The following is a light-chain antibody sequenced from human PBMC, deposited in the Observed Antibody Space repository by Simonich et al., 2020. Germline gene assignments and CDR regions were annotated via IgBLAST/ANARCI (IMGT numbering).Light chain of an antibody. V-gene: IGKV1-39*01. CDR3: QQSYSTPWT. Sequence: DIQMTQCPSSLSASVGDRDTITCRASQSISSYLNWYQQKPGKAPKLLIYAASSLQSGVPSRFSGSVSGTDFTLTISSLQPEDFATYSCQQSYSTPWTFGQGTKVEIK. CDR1: QSISSY. J-gene: IGKJ1*01. CDR2: AAS.